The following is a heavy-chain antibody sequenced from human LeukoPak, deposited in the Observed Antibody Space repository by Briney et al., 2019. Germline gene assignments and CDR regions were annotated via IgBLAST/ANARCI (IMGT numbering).Heavy chain of an antibody. Sequence: GGSLRLSCAASGFTFSHYAMAWVRQAPGKGLEWVSTISGGGDGVHYADSVKGRFTISRDNSKDTLYLQMDSLRAEDTAVYYCAKDVGVVMFDCWGQGTLVTVSS. V-gene: IGHV3-23*01. D-gene: IGHD3-10*01. CDR1: GFTFSHYA. J-gene: IGHJ4*02. CDR2: ISGGGDGV. CDR3: AKDVGVVMFDC.